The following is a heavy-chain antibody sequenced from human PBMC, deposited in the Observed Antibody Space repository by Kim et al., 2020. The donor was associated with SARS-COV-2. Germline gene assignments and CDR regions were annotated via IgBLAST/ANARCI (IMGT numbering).Heavy chain of an antibody. J-gene: IGHJ4*02. CDR2: IGGSGGST. CDR3: AKAPTGYSDGAFDY. V-gene: IGHV3-23*01. CDR1: RFSFSNYA. D-gene: IGHD5-18*01. Sequence: GGSLRLSCAASRFSFSNYAMSWVRQAPGKGLEWVSAIGGSGGSTYYADSVKGRFTISRDNSKNTLYLQMNSLRAEDTAVYYCAKAPTGYSDGAFDYWGQGTLVTVSS.